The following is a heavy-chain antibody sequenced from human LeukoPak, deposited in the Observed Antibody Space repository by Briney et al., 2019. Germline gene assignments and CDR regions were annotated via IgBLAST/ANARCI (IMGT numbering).Heavy chain of an antibody. Sequence: GRSLRLSCAASGFTFSSYGMHWVRQAPGKGLEWVAVIWYDGSNKYYADSVKGRFTISRDNSKNTLYLQMNSLRAEDTAVYYCASGYSSGWDYYYYGMDVWGQGTTVTVSS. J-gene: IGHJ6*02. V-gene: IGHV3-33*08. CDR1: GFTFSSYG. CDR2: IWYDGSNK. D-gene: IGHD6-19*01. CDR3: ASGYSSGWDYYYYGMDV.